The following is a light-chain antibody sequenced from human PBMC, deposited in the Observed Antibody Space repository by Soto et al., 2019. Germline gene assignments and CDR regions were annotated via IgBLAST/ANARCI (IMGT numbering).Light chain of an antibody. Sequence: QSVLTQPPSASGTPGQRVTISCSGSSSNIGSNTVNWYQQLPGTAPKLLIYSNNQRPSGVPDRFSGSNSGTSASLAISGLQSEYEADYYCAAWDDSLNGLYVFGTGTKLTVL. CDR3: AAWDDSLNGLYV. CDR1: SSNIGSNT. J-gene: IGLJ1*01. V-gene: IGLV1-44*01. CDR2: SNN.